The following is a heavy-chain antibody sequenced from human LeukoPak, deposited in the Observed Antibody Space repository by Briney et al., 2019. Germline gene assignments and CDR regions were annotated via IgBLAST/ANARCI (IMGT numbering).Heavy chain of an antibody. CDR1: GGSISSYY. CDR2: IYYSGST. CDR3: ARLYVTQNWFDP. Sequence: PSETLSLTCTASGGSISSYYWSWIRQPPGKGLEWIGYIYYSGSTNYNPSLKSRVTISVDTSKNQFSLKLSSVTAADTAVYYCARLYVTQNWFDPWGQGTLVTVSS. D-gene: IGHD3-16*01. V-gene: IGHV4-59*08. J-gene: IGHJ5*02.